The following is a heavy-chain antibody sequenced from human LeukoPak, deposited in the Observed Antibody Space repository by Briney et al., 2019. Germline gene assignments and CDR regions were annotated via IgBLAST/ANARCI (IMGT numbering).Heavy chain of an antibody. Sequence: SVKVSCKASGYTXTDYYLHWVRQAPGQGLEWMGCINPNSGGTSYAQKFQGRVTMTRDTSITTAYMELSRLRPDDTAVYYCARAATVTNYWGQGTLVTVSS. CDR3: ARAATVTNY. J-gene: IGHJ4*02. V-gene: IGHV1-2*02. D-gene: IGHD4-11*01. CDR1: GYTXTDYY. CDR2: INPNSGGT.